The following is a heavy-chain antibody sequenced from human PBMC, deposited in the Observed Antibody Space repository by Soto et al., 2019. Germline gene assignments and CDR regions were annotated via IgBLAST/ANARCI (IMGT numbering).Heavy chain of an antibody. CDR3: ARTNLIRGIRSRYFFDY. V-gene: IGHV4-4*07. D-gene: IGHD3-10*01. CDR2: IYTSGST. J-gene: IGHJ4*02. CDR1: GGSISSYY. Sequence: SETLSLTCTVSGGSISSYYWSWLRQPAGKGLEWIGRIYTSGSTNYNPSLKSRVTMSVDTSKNQFSLKLNSVTAADTAVYYCARTNLIRGIRSRYFFDYWGQGTLVTVSS.